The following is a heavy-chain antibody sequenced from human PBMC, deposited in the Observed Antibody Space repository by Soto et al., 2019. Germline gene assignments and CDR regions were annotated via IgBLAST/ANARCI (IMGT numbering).Heavy chain of an antibody. CDR1: GFTFSSYC. V-gene: IGHV3-33*01. CDR3: ARETCSSSSRYYFPL. D-gene: IGHD2-2*01. CDR2: IWYDGSNK. J-gene: IGHJ4*02. Sequence: XGSLRLSCAASGFTFSSYCMHWVRQAPGKGLEWVAVIWYDGSNKYYVDSVKGRFTISRDNSKNTLYLQMDSLRAEDTAVYYCARETCSSSSRYYFPLWGQGTLVTVSS.